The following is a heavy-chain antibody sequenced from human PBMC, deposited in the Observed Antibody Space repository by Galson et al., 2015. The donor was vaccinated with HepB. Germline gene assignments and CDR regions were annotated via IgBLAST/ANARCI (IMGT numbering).Heavy chain of an antibody. J-gene: IGHJ5*02. Sequence: SVKVSCKASGYTFTSYGISWVRQAPGQGLEWMGWISAYNGNTNYAQKLQGRVTMTTDTSTSTAYMELRSLRSDDTAVYYCARRPYYYGSGSYESWFDPWGQGTLVTVSS. CDR1: GYTFTSYG. CDR3: ARRPYYYGSGSYESWFDP. V-gene: IGHV1-18*04. D-gene: IGHD3-10*01. CDR2: ISAYNGNT.